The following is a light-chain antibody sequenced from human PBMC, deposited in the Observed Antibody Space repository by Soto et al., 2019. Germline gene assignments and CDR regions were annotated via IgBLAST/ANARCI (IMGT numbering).Light chain of an antibody. CDR1: PSVSRY. CDR3: QQGSSWPRGT. CDR2: DAS. J-gene: IGKJ2*02. Sequence: IVLTQSPATLSLSPGERATLSCRASPSVSRYLAWYQQKPGQAPRLLIHDASNRAPGIPARFSGRGSGTDFTLTISSLAPEDFALYVWQQGSSWPRGTFGQGTKLESK. V-gene: IGKV3-11*01.